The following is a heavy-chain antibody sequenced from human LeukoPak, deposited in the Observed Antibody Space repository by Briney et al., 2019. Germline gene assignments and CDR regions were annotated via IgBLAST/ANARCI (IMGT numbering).Heavy chain of an antibody. CDR3: AKDIAYQLHSYGMDV. Sequence: GGSLRLSCAASGFTLDDYAMHWVRQAPGKGLEWVSGISWNSGSIGYADSVKGRFTISRDNAKNSLYLQMNSLRAEDTALYYCAKDIAYQLHSYGMDVWGQGTTVTVSS. J-gene: IGHJ6*02. D-gene: IGHD2-2*01. CDR1: GFTLDDYA. V-gene: IGHV3-9*01. CDR2: ISWNSGSI.